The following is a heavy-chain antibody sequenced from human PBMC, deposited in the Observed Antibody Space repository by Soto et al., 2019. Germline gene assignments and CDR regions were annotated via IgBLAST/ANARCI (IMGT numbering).Heavy chain of an antibody. J-gene: IGHJ6*02. CDR3: ARDACSSTSCPYFYYYAMDV. D-gene: IGHD2-2*01. V-gene: IGHV3-33*01. CDR2: IWHDGSNK. Sequence: GGSLRLSCEASGFNFNTYGMHWVRRAPGKGLEWVAVIWHDGSNKYFGYSFKGRVTICRDNSENTLYLVMDNLRAEVTAVYFCARDACSSTSCPYFYYYAMDVWGQGTTVTVSS. CDR1: GFNFNTYG.